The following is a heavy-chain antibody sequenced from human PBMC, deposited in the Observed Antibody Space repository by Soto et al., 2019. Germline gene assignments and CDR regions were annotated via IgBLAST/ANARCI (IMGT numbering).Heavy chain of an antibody. D-gene: IGHD6-19*01. CDR2: LSNNGINA. CDR3: ASEWSISVAGRGY. V-gene: IGHV3-30-3*01. J-gene: IGHJ4*02. Sequence: QVELVESGGGVVQPGRSLRLSCAASGFTFSTYTMHWVRQAPGKGLEWVAALSNNGINADYADSVKGRFTISRDNSKNTRFLQMNSLRAEDTALCYCASEWSISVAGRGYWGQGTMVTVSS. CDR1: GFTFSTYT.